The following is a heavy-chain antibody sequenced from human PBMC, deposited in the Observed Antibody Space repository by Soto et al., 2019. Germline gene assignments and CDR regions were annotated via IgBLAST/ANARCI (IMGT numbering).Heavy chain of an antibody. V-gene: IGHV1-3*01. J-gene: IGHJ5*02. D-gene: IGHD6-13*01. CDR2: INPVNGNT. Sequence: QVQLVQSGAEVKKPGASVMLSCNASGYTFTTYTMNWVRQAPGQRLEWMGWINPVNGNTKSSQKFQDRVIITRDTSASTAYMERRSLRSEDTAVYYCARGIATGQLDPWGQGTLVIVSS. CDR1: GYTFTTYT. CDR3: ARGIATGQLDP.